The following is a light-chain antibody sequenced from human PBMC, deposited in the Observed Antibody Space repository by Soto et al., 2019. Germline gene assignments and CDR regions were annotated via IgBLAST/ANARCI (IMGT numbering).Light chain of an antibody. Sequence: DIVMTQSPDSLAVSLGERATINCKSSQSILDNCNTNNCLAWYPHKPGPPPKMLMLWASNRESGVPDRVSGTGSGTDFTRTIRSLQDEAAAVYYCQPSSGPPFPFGHGTKLPIK. CDR3: QPSSGPPFP. CDR1: QSILDNCNTNNC. CDR2: WAS. J-gene: IGKJ2*01. V-gene: IGKV4-1*01.